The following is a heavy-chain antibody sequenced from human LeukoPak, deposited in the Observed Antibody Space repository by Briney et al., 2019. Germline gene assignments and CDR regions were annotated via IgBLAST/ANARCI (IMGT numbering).Heavy chain of an antibody. CDR1: GFSLSTSGVG. CDR3: ARSYSDYDYFNNWFDP. Sequence: KLSGPTLVNPTQTLTLTCTFSGFSLSTSGVGVGWIRQPPGKALEWLALIYWNDDKRYSPSLKSRLTISKDTSKNQMVLTMTNMDPVDTATYYCARSYSDYDYFNNWFDPWGQGTLVTVSS. CDR2: IYWNDDK. D-gene: IGHD5-12*01. V-gene: IGHV2-5*01. J-gene: IGHJ5*02.